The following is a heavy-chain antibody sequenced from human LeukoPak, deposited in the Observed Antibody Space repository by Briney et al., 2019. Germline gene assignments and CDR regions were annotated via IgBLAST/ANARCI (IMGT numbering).Heavy chain of an antibody. CDR3: ARGGGPAAWNY. Sequence: GGSLRLSCAASGFTFRDAAMTWVRQVPGRGLVWVSHINGDGSIRGYADSVKGRFTISRDNAKNMLYLQMNSLRLEDTAIYYCARGGGPAAWNYWGQGALVTVSS. CDR1: GFTFRDAA. D-gene: IGHD6-13*01. CDR2: INGDGSIR. V-gene: IGHV3-74*01. J-gene: IGHJ4*02.